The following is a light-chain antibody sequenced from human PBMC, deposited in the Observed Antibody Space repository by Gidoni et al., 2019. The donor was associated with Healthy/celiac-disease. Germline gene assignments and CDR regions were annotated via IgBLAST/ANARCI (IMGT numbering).Light chain of an antibody. J-gene: IGLJ3*02. CDR3: SSYTSSSTSHWV. CDR2: EVS. CDR1: SSDVGGYNY. Sequence: QSALTQPASVSGSPGQSITISCTGTSSDVGGYNYVSWYQQHPGKAPKLMIYEVSNWPSGVPDRFSGSKSGNTASLTISGLQAEDEADYYCSSYTSSSTSHWVFGGGTKLTVL. V-gene: IGLV2-14*01.